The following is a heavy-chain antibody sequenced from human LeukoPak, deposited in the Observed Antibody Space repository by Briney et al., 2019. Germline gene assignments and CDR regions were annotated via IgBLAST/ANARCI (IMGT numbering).Heavy chain of an antibody. V-gene: IGHV3-23*01. D-gene: IGHD2-15*01. CDR2: ISGSGGST. CDR1: GFTFSSYA. J-gene: IGHJ6*02. Sequence: GGSLRLSCAASGFTFSSYAMRWVRQAPGKGLEWVSAISGSGGSTYYADSVKGRFTISRDNSKNTLYLQMNSLRAEDTAVYYCAKATQGKIVVVVAAKLNYYYYGMDVWGQGTTVTVSS. CDR3: AKATQGKIVVVVAAKLNYYYYGMDV.